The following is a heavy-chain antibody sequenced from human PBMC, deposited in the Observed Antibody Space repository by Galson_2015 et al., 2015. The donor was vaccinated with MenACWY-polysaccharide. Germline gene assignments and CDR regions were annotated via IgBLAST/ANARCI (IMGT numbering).Heavy chain of an antibody. Sequence: SLRLSCAASGFTFGISALSWVRQAPGKGLEWVSSIGGSAPNTYYADSVKGRFTISRDNSKNTLYLQMDSLRVEDTALYYCAKGGWFDFWGQGTLVTVSP. CDR2: IGGSAPNT. CDR1: GFTFGISA. J-gene: IGHJ4*02. V-gene: IGHV3-23*01. CDR3: AKGGWFDF. D-gene: IGHD6-19*01.